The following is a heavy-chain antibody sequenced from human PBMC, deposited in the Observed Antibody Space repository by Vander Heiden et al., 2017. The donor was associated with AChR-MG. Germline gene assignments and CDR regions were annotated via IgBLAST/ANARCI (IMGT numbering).Heavy chain of an antibody. CDR3: ARAPMRDLAYCGGDCYSFDY. CDR2: IIPIFGTA. J-gene: IGHJ4*02. V-gene: IGHV1-69*06. CDR1: GGTFSSYA. Sequence: QVQLVQSGAEVKKPGSSVKVSCKASGGTFSSYAIRWVRQAPGQGLEWMGGIIPIFGTANYAQKFQGRVTITADKSTSTAYMELSSLRSEDTAVYYCARAPMRDLAYCGGDCYSFDYWGQGTLVTVSS. D-gene: IGHD2-21*01.